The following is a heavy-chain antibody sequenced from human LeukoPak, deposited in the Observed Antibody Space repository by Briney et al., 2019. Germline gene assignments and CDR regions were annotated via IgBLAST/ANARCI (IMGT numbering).Heavy chain of an antibody. J-gene: IGHJ6*03. CDR1: GGSFSGYY. D-gene: IGHD2-2*01. CDR3: ARGNIVVVPAAMSYYYYIDV. CDR2: INHSGST. Sequence: SETLSLTCAVYGGSFSGYYWSWIRQPPGKGLEWIGEINHSGSTNYNPSLKRRVTISVDTSKNQFSLKLSSVTAADTAVYYCARGNIVVVPAAMSYYYYIDVWGKGTSVTVSS. V-gene: IGHV4-34*01.